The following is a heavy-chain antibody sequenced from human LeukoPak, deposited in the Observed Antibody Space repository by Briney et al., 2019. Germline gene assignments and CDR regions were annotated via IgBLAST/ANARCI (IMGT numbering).Heavy chain of an antibody. CDR3: AKTLHYGHFGKFDS. Sequence: PGGSLRLSCAASGFTFSSYSMNGVRQAPGGGVEWVSYISSSSTIYYADSVKGRSTISRDNSKNTLYLQMNSLRAEDTAIYYCAKTLHYGHFGKFDSWGQGTLVTVSS. CDR2: ISSSSTI. CDR1: GFTFSSYS. D-gene: IGHD4-17*01. J-gene: IGHJ4*02. V-gene: IGHV3-48*01.